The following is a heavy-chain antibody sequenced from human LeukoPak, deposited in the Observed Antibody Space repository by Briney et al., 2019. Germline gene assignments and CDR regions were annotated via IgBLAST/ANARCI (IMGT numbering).Heavy chain of an antibody. CDR3: ARGGVAIQDLNYFDY. D-gene: IGHD2-21*01. J-gene: IGHJ4*02. V-gene: IGHV1-18*01. Sequence: ASVKVSCKASGYTFTSYSINWVRQAPGQGLEWMGWISAYNGNTKYAQKLQGRVTMTTDTSTSTAYMELRSLRSEDTAVYYCARGGVAIQDLNYFDYWGQGTLVTVSS. CDR2: ISAYNGNT. CDR1: GYTFTSYS.